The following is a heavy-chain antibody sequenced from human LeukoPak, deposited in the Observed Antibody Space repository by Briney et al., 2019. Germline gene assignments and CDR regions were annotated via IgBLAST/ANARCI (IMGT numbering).Heavy chain of an antibody. D-gene: IGHD3-3*01. J-gene: IGHJ4*02. CDR2: INSDGSST. V-gene: IGHV3-74*01. CDR3: ARETYYDSYFDY. Sequence: PGGSLRLSCAASGFTFSSYWMHWVRQAPGKGLVWVSRINSDGSSTSYADSVKGRFIISRDNAKNTLYLQMNSLRAEDTAVYYCARETYYDSYFDYWGQGTLVTVSS. CDR1: GFTFSSYW.